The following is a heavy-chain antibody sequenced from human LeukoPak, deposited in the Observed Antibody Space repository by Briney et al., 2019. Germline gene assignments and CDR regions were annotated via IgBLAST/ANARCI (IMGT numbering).Heavy chain of an antibody. D-gene: IGHD4-17*01. CDR1: GGSISIYY. CDR3: AREGRRDYVYFDH. J-gene: IGHJ4*02. V-gene: IGHV4-59*01. CDR2: INYSGST. Sequence: SETLSLTCTVSGGSISIYYWSWIRQPPGKGLEWIGYINYSGSTNYNPSLKSRVTMSVDTSKNQFSPKLSSVTAADTAMYYCAREGRRDYVYFDHWGQGSLVTVSS.